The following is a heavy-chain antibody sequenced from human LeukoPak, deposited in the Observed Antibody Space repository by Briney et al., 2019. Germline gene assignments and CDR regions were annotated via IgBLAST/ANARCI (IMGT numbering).Heavy chain of an antibody. CDR2: IYHSGST. Sequence: SETLSLTCAVSGGSISSSNWWSWVRQPPGKGLEWIGEIYHSGSTNYNPSLKSRVTISVDTSKNQFSLKLSSVTAADTAVYYCAGGDYYYMDVWGKGTTVTVSS. CDR3: AGGDYYYMDV. CDR1: GGSISSSNW. J-gene: IGHJ6*03. V-gene: IGHV4-4*02.